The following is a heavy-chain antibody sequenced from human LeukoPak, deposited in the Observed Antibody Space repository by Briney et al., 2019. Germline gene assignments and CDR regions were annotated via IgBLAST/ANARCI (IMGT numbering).Heavy chain of an antibody. CDR2: IIPIFGTA. J-gene: IGHJ4*02. CDR3: ARGRLYSSGWYLDYFDY. D-gene: IGHD6-19*01. V-gene: IGHV1-69*01. Sequence: ASVKVSCKAPGDTFSSYAISWVRQAPGQGLEWMGGIIPIFGTANYAQKFQGRVTITADESTSTAYMELSSLRSEDTAVYYCARGRLYSSGWYLDYFDYWGQGTLVTVSS. CDR1: GDTFSSYA.